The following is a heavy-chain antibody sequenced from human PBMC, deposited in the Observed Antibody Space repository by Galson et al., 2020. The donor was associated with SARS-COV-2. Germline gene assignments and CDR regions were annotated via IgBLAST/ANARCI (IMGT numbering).Heavy chain of an antibody. Sequence: HGESLKISCKGSGYSFTSYWIGWVRQMPGKGLEWMGIIYPGDSDTRYSPSFQGQVTISADKSISTAYLQWSSLKASDTAMYYCARPSIAAAGTWDAFDIWGQGTMVTVSS. D-gene: IGHD6-13*01. V-gene: IGHV5-51*01. CDR1: GYSFTSYW. CDR3: ARPSIAAAGTWDAFDI. CDR2: IYPGDSDT. J-gene: IGHJ3*02.